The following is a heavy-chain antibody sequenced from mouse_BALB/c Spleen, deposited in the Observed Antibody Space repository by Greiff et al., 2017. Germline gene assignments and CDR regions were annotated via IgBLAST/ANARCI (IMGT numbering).Heavy chain of an antibody. J-gene: IGHJ4*01. CDR1: GYSITSGYY. CDR3: ARDGYPFMDY. V-gene: IGHV3-6*02. Sequence: LQESGPGLVKPSQSLSLTCSVTGYSITSGYYWNWIRQFPGNKLEWMGYISYDGSNNYNPSLKNRISITRDTSKNQFFLKLNSVTTEDTATYYCARDGYPFMDYWGQGTSVTVSS. D-gene: IGHD2-2*01. CDR2: ISYDGSN.